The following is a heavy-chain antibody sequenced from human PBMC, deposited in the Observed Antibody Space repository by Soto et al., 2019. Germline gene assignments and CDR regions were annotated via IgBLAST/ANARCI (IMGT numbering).Heavy chain of an antibody. J-gene: IGHJ6*02. V-gene: IGHV3-23*01. CDR1: GFTFSSYA. D-gene: IGHD3-10*01. CDR2: ISGSGGST. CDR3: AKDPPITMVRGVIMTHHGMDV. Sequence: GGSLRLSCAASGFTFSSYAMSWVRQAPGKGLEWVSAISGSGGSTYYADSVKGRFTISIDNSKNTLYLQMNSLRAEDTAVYYCAKDPPITMVRGVIMTHHGMDVWGQGATVTVSS.